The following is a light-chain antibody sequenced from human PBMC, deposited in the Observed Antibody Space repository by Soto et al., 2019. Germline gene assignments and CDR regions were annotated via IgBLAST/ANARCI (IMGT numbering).Light chain of an antibody. CDR1: SSDIGLYNY. CDR3: SSYTDTSTVV. V-gene: IGLV2-14*01. CDR2: DVS. J-gene: IGLJ3*02. Sequence: QSALTQPASVSGSPGQSITISCTGTSSDIGLYNYVSWYQQHPGEAPKLMIYDVSNRPSGVSNRFSGSKSDNTASLAISGLQAEDEADYYCSSYTDTSTVVFGGGTKLTVL.